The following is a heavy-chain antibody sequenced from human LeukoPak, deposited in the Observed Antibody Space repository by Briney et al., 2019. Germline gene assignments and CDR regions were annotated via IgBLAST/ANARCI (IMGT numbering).Heavy chain of an antibody. Sequence: SETLSLTCAVYGGSFSGYYWSWIRQPPGKGLEWIGEINHSGSTNYNPSLKSRVTISVDTSKNQFSLKLSSVTAADTVVYYCARGFVVVPAAMPGYYFGYWGQGTLVTVSS. CDR1: GGSFSGYY. CDR2: INHSGST. CDR3: ARGFVVVPAAMPGYYFGY. D-gene: IGHD2-2*01. J-gene: IGHJ4*02. V-gene: IGHV4-34*01.